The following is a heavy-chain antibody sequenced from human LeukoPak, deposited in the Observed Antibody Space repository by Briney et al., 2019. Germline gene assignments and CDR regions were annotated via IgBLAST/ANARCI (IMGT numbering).Heavy chain of an antibody. D-gene: IGHD6-19*01. V-gene: IGHV4-59*01. CDR1: GDSISNYY. Sequence: SQTLSLTCTVSGDSISNYYWSWIRQSPGKELEWIGYMYNRGSTIYNPSLKSRVTISTDTSKNQFSLRLTSVTAADTAVYYCARAEKAVTGTLDSWGQGTLITVSS. J-gene: IGHJ4*02. CDR2: MYNRGST. CDR3: ARAEKAVTGTLDS.